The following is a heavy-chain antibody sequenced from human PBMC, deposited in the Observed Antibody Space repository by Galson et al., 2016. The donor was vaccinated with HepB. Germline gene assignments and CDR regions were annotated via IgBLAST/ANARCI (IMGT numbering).Heavy chain of an antibody. CDR3: AKAWGKSFGAFDY. J-gene: IGHJ4*02. D-gene: IGHD3-16*01. CDR1: GFTFSSNA. CDR2: ISGGGRST. V-gene: IGHV3-23*01. Sequence: SLRLSCAASGFTFSSNAMRWVRQAPGKGLAWVSAISGGGRSTDYADSAKGRFTIPRDNSKITLYLQMNSLRAEDTAVYYCAKAWGKSFGAFDYWGRGTLVTVSS.